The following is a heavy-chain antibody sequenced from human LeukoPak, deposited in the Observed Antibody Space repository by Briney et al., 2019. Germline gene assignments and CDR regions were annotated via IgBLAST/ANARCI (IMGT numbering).Heavy chain of an antibody. CDR3: ARQIQLWPMYFDY. CDR2: IIPIFGTA. D-gene: IGHD5-18*01. Sequence: SVKVSCKASGGTFSSYAISWVRQAPGQGLEWMGGIIPIFGTANYAQKLQGRVTMTTDTSTSTAYMELRSLRSDDTAVYYCARQIQLWPMYFDYWGQGTLVTVSS. CDR1: GGTFSSYA. J-gene: IGHJ4*02. V-gene: IGHV1-69*05.